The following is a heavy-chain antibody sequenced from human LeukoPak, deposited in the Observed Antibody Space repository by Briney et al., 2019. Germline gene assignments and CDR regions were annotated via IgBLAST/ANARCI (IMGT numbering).Heavy chain of an antibody. Sequence: SQTLSLTCALSGDSVSSNSAAWNWIRQSPSRGLEWLGSTYYRSKWYNDYAVSVKSRITINPDTSKNQFSLQLNSVTPEDTAVYYCARAGSSSLGGYYYYYMDVWGKGTTVTVSS. J-gene: IGHJ6*03. D-gene: IGHD6-6*01. CDR3: ARAGSSSLGGYYYYYMDV. V-gene: IGHV6-1*01. CDR1: GDSVSSNSAA. CDR2: TYYRSKWYN.